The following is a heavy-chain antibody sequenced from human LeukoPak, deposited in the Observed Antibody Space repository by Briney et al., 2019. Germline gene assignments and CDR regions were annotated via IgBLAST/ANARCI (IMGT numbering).Heavy chain of an antibody. CDR1: GGTFSSYA. J-gene: IGHJ5*02. CDR3: ARDNYGDYERDWFDP. CDR2: IIPIFGTA. D-gene: IGHD4-17*01. Sequence: VKVSCKASGGTFSSYAISWVRQAPGQGLEWMGGIIPIFGTANYAQKFQGRVTMTRDTSISTAYMELSRLRSDDTAVYYCARDNYGDYERDWFDPWGQGTLVTVSS. V-gene: IGHV1-69*05.